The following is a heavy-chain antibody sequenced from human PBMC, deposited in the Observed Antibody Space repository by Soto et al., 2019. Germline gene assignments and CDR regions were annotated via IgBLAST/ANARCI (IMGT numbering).Heavy chain of an antibody. CDR3: ARRGRGFSPYYFDY. CDR1: GGSISSGGYY. J-gene: IGHJ4*02. V-gene: IGHV4-31*03. Sequence: QVQLQESGPGLVKPSQTLSLTCTVSGGSISSGGYYWTWIRQHPGKGLEWIGYIYYSGSTYYNPSLNRRVTISIDTSKNQFSLKLSSVTAADTAVYYCARRGRGFSPYYFDYWGQGTLVTVSS. D-gene: IGHD3-22*01. CDR2: IYYSGST.